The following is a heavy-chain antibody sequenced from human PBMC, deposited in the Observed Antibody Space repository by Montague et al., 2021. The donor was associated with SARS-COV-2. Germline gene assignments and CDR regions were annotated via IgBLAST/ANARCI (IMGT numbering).Heavy chain of an antibody. CDR1: GGSYSGHY. CDR3: TREGYQVLWLDYYYYGMDV. Sequence: SETLSLTCAVYGGSYSGHYWSWIRKPLGMGLAWIGETNHSGSTNYNPSLKSRVTISVDTSKSQFSLTLSSVTAPDTAVYYCTREGYQVLWLDYYYYGMDVWGRGTTVTFS. J-gene: IGHJ6*02. CDR2: TNHSGST. D-gene: IGHD2-2*01. V-gene: IGHV4-34*01.